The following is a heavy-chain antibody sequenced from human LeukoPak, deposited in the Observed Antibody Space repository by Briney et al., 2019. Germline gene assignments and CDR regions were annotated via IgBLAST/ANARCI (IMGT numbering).Heavy chain of an antibody. Sequence: GESLKISCKGSGYSFTSYWIGWVRQMPGKGLEWMGIIYPGDSDTRYSPSFQGQVTISADKSISTAYLQWSSLKASDTAMYYCARHGRDGYNYRKYYFDYWGQGTLVTVSS. D-gene: IGHD5-24*01. CDR3: ARHGRDGYNYRKYYFDY. V-gene: IGHV5-51*01. CDR2: IYPGDSDT. CDR1: GYSFTSYW. J-gene: IGHJ4*02.